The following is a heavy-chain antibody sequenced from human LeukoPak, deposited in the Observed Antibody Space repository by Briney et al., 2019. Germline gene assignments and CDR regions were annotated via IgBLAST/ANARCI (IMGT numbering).Heavy chain of an antibody. V-gene: IGHV3-23*01. CDR1: GFAFSSYA. D-gene: IGHD3-16*01. Sequence: PGGSLRLSCAASGFAFSSYAMSWVRQAPGKGLEWVSTINSGGSTYYADSVMGRFTISRDNSKNTVYLQMNSLRAEDTAVYYRAKGGEVGLMRRYFDYWGQGTLVTVSS. CDR2: INSGGST. J-gene: IGHJ4*02. CDR3: AKGGEVGLMRRYFDY.